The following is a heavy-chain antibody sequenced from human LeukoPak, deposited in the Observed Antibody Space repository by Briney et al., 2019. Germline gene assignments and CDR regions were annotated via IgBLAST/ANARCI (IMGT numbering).Heavy chain of an antibody. D-gene: IGHD6-13*01. CDR2: IYPGDLRV. CDR1: GYSFTSYW. Sequence: GESLKISCQGFGYSFTSYWIGWVRPMTGKGMEWMGVIYPGDLRVRYNPSFQGQVTISVDKSINTAYLQWVSLRASDSAMYYCACRDLTSTWSFPWGQGTLVTVSS. V-gene: IGHV5-51*01. J-gene: IGHJ5*02. CDR3: ACRDLTSTWSFP.